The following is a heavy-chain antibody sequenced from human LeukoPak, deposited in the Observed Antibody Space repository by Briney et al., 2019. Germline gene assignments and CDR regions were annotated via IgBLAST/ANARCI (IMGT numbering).Heavy chain of an antibody. D-gene: IGHD6-19*01. V-gene: IGHV1-18*01. CDR1: GYTFTRYG. CDR2: ISGYNANT. CDR3: ARPRVAGSFDY. Sequence: ASVKVSCKPSGYTFTRYGISWVRQAPGQGLEGMGWISGYNANTNYAQKLQGRVTMTTDTSTSTVYMELRSLRSDDTAVYYCARPRVAGSFDYWGQGALVTVSS. J-gene: IGHJ4*02.